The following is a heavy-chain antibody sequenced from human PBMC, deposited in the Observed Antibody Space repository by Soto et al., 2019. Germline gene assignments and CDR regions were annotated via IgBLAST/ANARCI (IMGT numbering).Heavy chain of an antibody. CDR2: ISSSSSYI. CDR1: GFTFSSYS. D-gene: IGHD6-6*01. CDR3: ARGARPEYFQH. V-gene: IGHV3-21*01. J-gene: IGHJ1*01. Sequence: GGSLRLSCAASGFTFSSYSMNWVRQAPGKGLEWISSISSSSSYIYYADSVKGRFTISRDNAKNSLYLQMNSLRAEDTAVYYCARGARPEYFQHWGQGSLFTVSS.